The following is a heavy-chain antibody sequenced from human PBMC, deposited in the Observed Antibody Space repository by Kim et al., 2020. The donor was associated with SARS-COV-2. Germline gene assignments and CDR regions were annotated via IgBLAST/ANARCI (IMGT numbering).Heavy chain of an antibody. CDR1: GFTFSSHA. CDR2: ISYDGSNK. Sequence: GGSLRLSCAASGFTFSSHAMHWVRQAPGKGLEWVAVISYDGSNKYYADSVKGRFTISRDNSKNTLYLQMDSLRAEDTAVYYCARDGGNYGSWRCYSPYY. J-gene: IGHJ4*01. D-gene: IGHD3-10*01. CDR3: ARDGGNYGSWRCYSPYY. V-gene: IGHV3-30*04.